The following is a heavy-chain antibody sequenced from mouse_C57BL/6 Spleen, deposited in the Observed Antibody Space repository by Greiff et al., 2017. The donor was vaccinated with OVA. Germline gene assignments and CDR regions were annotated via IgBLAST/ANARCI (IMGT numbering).Heavy chain of an antibody. Sequence: QVQLQQPGAELVKPGASVKMSCKASGYTFTSYWITWVKQRPGQGLAWIGDIYPGSGSTNYNEKFKSKATLTVDTSSSTAYMQLSSLTSEDSAVYYCARSGGSSLYYYAMDYWGQGTSVTVSS. CDR1: GYTFTSYW. CDR2: IYPGSGST. V-gene: IGHV1-55*01. J-gene: IGHJ4*01. D-gene: IGHD1-1*01. CDR3: ARSGGSSLYYYAMDY.